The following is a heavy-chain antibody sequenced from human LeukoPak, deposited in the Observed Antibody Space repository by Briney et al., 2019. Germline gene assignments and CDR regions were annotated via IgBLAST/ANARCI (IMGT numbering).Heavy chain of an antibody. CDR1: GYTLTELS. D-gene: IGHD1-14*01. CDR3: ARITSLEGFDY. CDR2: INPSGGST. J-gene: IGHJ4*02. Sequence: ASVKVSCKVSGYTLTELSMHWVRQAPGQGLEWMGIINPSGGSTSYAQKFQGRVTMTRDTSTSTVYMELSSLRSEDTAVYYCARITSLEGFDYWGQGTLVTVSS. V-gene: IGHV1-46*01.